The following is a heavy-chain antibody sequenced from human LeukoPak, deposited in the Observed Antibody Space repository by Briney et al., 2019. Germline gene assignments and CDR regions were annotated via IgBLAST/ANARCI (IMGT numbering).Heavy chain of an antibody. CDR3: ARGRSYCSSTSCYYPYYFDY. D-gene: IGHD2-2*01. Sequence: GSLRLSCAASGFTFSSYAMSWVRQPPGKGLEWIGEINHSGSTNYNPSLKSRVTISVDTSKNQFSLKLSSVTAADTAVYYCARGRSYCSSTSCYYPYYFDYWGQGTLVTVSS. CDR1: GFTFSSYA. V-gene: IGHV4-34*01. CDR2: INHSGST. J-gene: IGHJ4*02.